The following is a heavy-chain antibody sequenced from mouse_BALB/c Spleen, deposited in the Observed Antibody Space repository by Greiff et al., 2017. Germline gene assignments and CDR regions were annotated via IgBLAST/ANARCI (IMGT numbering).Heavy chain of an antibody. CDR2: INPYNDGT. Sequence: VQLQQSGPELVKPGASVKMSCKASGYTFTSYVMHWVKQKPGQGLEWIGYINPYNDGTKYNEKFKGKATLTSDKSSSTAYMELSSLTSEDSAVYYCARPLYDYDIGAMDYWGQGTSVTVSS. CDR1: GYTFTSYV. V-gene: IGHV1-14*01. CDR3: ARPLYDYDIGAMDY. D-gene: IGHD2-4*01. J-gene: IGHJ4*01.